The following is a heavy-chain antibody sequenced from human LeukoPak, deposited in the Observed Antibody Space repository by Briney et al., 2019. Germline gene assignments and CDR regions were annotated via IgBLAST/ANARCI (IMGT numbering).Heavy chain of an antibody. CDR2: IYSSGST. CDR1: GGSISSGSYY. J-gene: IGHJ5*02. D-gene: IGHD3-10*01. V-gene: IGHV4-61*02. CDR3: AREGLNMVRGVIPKEAWGWLDP. Sequence: SETLSLTCAVSGGSISSGSYYWNWIRQPAGKGLEWIGRIYSSGSTNYNPSLKSRVTISVDTSKNQFSLKLNSVTAADTAVYYCAREGLNMVRGVIPKEAWGWLDPWGQGTLVTVSS.